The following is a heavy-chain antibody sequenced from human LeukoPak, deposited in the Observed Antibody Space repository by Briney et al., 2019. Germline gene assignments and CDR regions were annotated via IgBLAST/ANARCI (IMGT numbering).Heavy chain of an antibody. CDR2: ISGSGGST. D-gene: IGHD2-2*01. J-gene: IGHJ5*02. CDR3: AKPGGASAYCSSTRCYVGS. V-gene: IGHV3-23*01. CDR1: GFIFGSYA. Sequence: GGSLRLSCAASGFIFGSYAMNWVRQASGKGLEWVSVISGSGGSTYYADSVKGRFTVSRDNSKNTLYLQMNSLKVEDTAVYYCAKPGGASAYCSSTRCYVGSWGQGTLVTVSS.